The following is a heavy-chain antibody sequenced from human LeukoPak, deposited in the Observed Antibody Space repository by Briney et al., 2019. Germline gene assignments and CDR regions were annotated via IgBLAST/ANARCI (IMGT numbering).Heavy chain of an antibody. D-gene: IGHD6-13*01. J-gene: IGHJ4*02. CDR1: GYTFTCYY. CDR3: ARVGPGIAAAGRDY. V-gene: IGHV1-2*02. Sequence: ASVKVSCKASGYTFTCYYMHWVRQAPGQGLEWMGWINPNSGGTNYAQKFQGRVTMTRGTSTSTAYMELSRLRSDDTAVYYCARVGPGIAAAGRDYWGQGTLVTVSS. CDR2: INPNSGGT.